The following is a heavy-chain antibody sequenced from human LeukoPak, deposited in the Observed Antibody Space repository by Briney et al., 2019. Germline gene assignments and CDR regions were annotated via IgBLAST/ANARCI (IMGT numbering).Heavy chain of an antibody. J-gene: IGHJ4*02. D-gene: IGHD3-22*01. Sequence: GGSLRLSCAASGFTFSSYEMNWVRQAPGKGLEWVSSISSSSSYIYYADSVKGRFTISRDNAKNSLYLQMNSLRAEDTAVYYCARGKASIVVVINEGGFDYWGQGTLVTVSS. V-gene: IGHV3-21*01. CDR1: GFTFSSYE. CDR3: ARGKASIVVVINEGGFDY. CDR2: ISSSSSYI.